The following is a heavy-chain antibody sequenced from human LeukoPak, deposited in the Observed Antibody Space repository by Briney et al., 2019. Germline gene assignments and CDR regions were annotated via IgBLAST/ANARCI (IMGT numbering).Heavy chain of an antibody. CDR1: GFTFSSHS. J-gene: IGHJ4*02. V-gene: IGHV3-21*01. D-gene: IGHD1-26*01. CDR2: ISSSSYI. Sequence: GGSLRLSCAASGFTFSSHSMNWVRQAPGKGLEWVSSISSSSYIYYADSVKGRFTISRDNAKNSLYLQMNSLRAEDTAVYYCAGDRYSGSYWADYWGQGTLVTVSS. CDR3: AGDRYSGSYWADY.